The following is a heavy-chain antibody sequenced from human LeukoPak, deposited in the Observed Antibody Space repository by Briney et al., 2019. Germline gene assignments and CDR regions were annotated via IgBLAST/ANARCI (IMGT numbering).Heavy chain of an antibody. CDR1: GGTFSSYA. CDR3: ARGGDGPNVY. CDR2: IIPIFGTA. Sequence: SXXVSCKASGGTFSSYAISWVRQAPGQGREWMGRIIPIFGTANYAQKFQGRVTITTDESTSTAYMELSSLRSEDTAVYYCARGGDGPNVYWGQGTLVTVSS. J-gene: IGHJ4*02. D-gene: IGHD5-24*01. V-gene: IGHV1-69*05.